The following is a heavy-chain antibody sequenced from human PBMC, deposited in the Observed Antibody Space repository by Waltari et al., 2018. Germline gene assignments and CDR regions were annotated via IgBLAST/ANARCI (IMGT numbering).Heavy chain of an antibody. CDR3: ARDRVPSSV. D-gene: IGHD3-10*01. V-gene: IGHV3-23*04. J-gene: IGHJ4*01. Sequence: DVQLVESGGALVQPGGSLRLPCTAPGFPFNPYAMTWVRQAPGKGLEWVSFITSNAQSTHYAVSVQGRFTVSRENSKNTLYLQMSSLRAEDTAVYFCARDRVPSSVWGHGTLVTVSS. CDR1: GFPFNPYA. CDR2: ITSNAQST.